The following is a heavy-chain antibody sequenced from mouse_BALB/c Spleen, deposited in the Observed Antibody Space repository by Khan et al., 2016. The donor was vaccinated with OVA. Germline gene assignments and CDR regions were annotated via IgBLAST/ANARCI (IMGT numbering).Heavy chain of an antibody. CDR3: ARPPYFSYVLDN. D-gene: IGHD2-10*01. V-gene: IGHV9-3-1*01. Sequence: QIQLVQSGPEVKKPGETVKISCKASGHTFTKFGMNWVKQAPGKGLKWMGWINTYTGEPTYADDFNGRFAFSLETSASTAYLQINNLKNEDTATYFCARPPYFSYVLDNWGQGTSGTGSA. CDR1: GHTFTKFG. J-gene: IGHJ4*01. CDR2: INTYTGEP.